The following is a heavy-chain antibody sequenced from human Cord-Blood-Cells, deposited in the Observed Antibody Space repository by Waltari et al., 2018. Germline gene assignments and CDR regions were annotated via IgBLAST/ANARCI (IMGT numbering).Heavy chain of an antibody. CDR3: ARLDGYGSGSYYNVVVWFDP. D-gene: IGHD3-10*01. CDR1: GGSFRGYY. V-gene: IGHV4-34*01. J-gene: IGHJ5*02. Sequence: QVQLQQWGAGLLKPSETLSLTCAVSGGSFRGYYWSWLRHPPGKGLEWIGEINHSGSTNYNPSLKSRVTISVDTSKNQFSLKLSSVTAADTAVYYCARLDGYGSGSYYNVVVWFDPWGQGTLVTVSS. CDR2: INHSGST.